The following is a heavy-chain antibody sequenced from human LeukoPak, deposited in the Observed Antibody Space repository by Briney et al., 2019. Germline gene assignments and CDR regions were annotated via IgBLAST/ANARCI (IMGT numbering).Heavy chain of an antibody. J-gene: IGHJ6*04. CDR1: GGSISSYY. CDR3: AELGITMIGGV. D-gene: IGHD3-10*02. V-gene: IGHV4-59*01. CDR2: IYYSGST. Sequence: SETLSLTCTVSGGSISSYYWSWIRQSPGKELECIGYIYYSGSTNYNPSLKSRVTMSVDTSKNQFSLKLSSVTAADTAVYYCAELGITMIGGVWGKGTTVTISS.